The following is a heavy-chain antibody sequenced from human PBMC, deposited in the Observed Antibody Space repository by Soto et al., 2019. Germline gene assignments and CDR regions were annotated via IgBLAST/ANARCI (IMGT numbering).Heavy chain of an antibody. J-gene: IGHJ4*02. Sequence: QVQLQESGPGLVKPSQTLSLTCTVSGGSISSGGYYWRWIRQHPGKGLEWIGYIYYRGSTYDNTALESRVTISVDTSKNQFSLKLSSVTAADTAVYYCARESGYCYVGQFDFDYWGQGTLVTVSS. V-gene: IGHV4-31*03. CDR2: IYYRGST. D-gene: IGHD5-12*01. CDR3: ARESGYCYVGQFDFDY. CDR1: GGSISSGGYY.